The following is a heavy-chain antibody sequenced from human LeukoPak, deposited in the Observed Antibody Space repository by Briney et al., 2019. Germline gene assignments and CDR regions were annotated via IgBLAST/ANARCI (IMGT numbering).Heavy chain of an antibody. V-gene: IGHV4-39*07. CDR1: GGSISSSSNF. CDR3: ARGPGY. CDR2: IFYTGGT. J-gene: IGHJ4*02. Sequence: PSETLSLTCTVSGGSISSSSNFWGWIRQPPGKGLEWIGSIFYTGGTYYNPSLKSRITISVDTSKNQFSLRLSSVSAADTAVYYCARGPGYWGQGALVTVSS.